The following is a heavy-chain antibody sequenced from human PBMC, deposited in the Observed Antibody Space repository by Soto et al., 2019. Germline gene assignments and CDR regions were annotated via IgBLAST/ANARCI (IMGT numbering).Heavy chain of an antibody. CDR2: ISAYNCNT. D-gene: IGHD7-27*01. J-gene: IGHJ3*02. V-gene: IGHV1-18*01. CDR3: ASVAIGTGDAFDI. Sequence: ASVKVSCKASGYTFTSYGISWVRQAPGQGLEWMGWISAYNCNTNYAQKLQGIVTMTTYTSTTTAYMELRSRRTDATAVYYCASVAIGTGDAFDIWGQGTMVTVSS. CDR1: GYTFTSYG.